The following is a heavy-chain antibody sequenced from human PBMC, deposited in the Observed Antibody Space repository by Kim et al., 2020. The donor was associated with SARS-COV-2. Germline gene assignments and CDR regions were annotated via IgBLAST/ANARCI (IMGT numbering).Heavy chain of an antibody. D-gene: IGHD3-10*01. CDR3: ARGDMVRGGGDY. J-gene: IGHJ4*02. V-gene: IGHV4-34*01. CDR1: GGSFSGYY. Sequence: SETLSLTCAVYGGSFSGYYWSWIRQPPGKGLEWIGEINHSGSTNYNPSLKSRVTISVDTSKNQFSLKLSSVTAADTAVYYCARGDMVRGGGDYWGQGTLVTVSS. CDR2: INHSGST.